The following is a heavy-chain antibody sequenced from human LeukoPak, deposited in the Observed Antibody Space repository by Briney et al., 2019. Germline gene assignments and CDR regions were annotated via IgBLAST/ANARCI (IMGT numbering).Heavy chain of an antibody. CDR3: ARDRGYTVSYFDY. CDR2: IIPIFGTA. J-gene: IGHJ4*02. CDR1: GGTFSSYA. Sequence: VKVSCKASGGTFSSYAISWVRQAPGQGLEWMGGIIPIFGTANYAQKFQGRVTITTDESTSTAYMELSSLRSEDTAVYYCARDRGYTVSYFDYWGQGTLVTVSS. D-gene: IGHD4-17*01. V-gene: IGHV1-69*13.